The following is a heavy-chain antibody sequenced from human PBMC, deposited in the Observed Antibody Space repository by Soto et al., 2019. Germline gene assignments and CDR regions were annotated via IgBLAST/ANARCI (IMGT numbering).Heavy chain of an antibody. CDR3: ARAGYCGPGCYYYFDY. CDR2: IKPDGSAT. D-gene: IGHD3-10*01. CDR1: GFTFGSYW. V-gene: IGHV3-7*04. Sequence: EVQLVESGGGLVQPGGSLRLSCAVSGFTFGSYWMNWVRLIPGKGLEGVADIKPDGSATYCVASVKGRITISRDNAKNSLYLQMNSLRVEDMSVYYCARAGYCGPGCYYYFDYWGQGTLVTGAS. J-gene: IGHJ4*02.